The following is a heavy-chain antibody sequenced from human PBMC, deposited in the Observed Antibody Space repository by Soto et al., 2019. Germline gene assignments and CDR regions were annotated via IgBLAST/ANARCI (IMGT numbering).Heavy chain of an antibody. J-gene: IGHJ6*03. CDR3: ARASGWGIRLNYVDV. D-gene: IGHD6-25*01. CDR2: ITWNSDNL. V-gene: IGHV3-9*01. CDR1: GFAFDDYA. Sequence: LRLSCAASGFAFDDYAMHWVRQPPGKGLEWVSGITWNSDNLVYADSVKGRFTISRDNAKNSLFLQMNSLRVEDTALYYCARASGWGIRLNYVDVWGKGTTVTVSS.